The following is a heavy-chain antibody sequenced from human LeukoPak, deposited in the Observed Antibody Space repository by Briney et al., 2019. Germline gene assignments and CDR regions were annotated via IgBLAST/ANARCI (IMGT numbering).Heavy chain of an antibody. V-gene: IGHV4-59*01. J-gene: IGHJ3*02. D-gene: IGHD2-15*01. CDR1: GGSISSYY. CDR2: IYYSGST. Sequence: PSETLSLTCTVSGGSISSYYWSWIRQPPGKGLERIGYIYYSGSTNYNPSLKSRVTISVDTSKNQFSLKLSSVTAADTAVYYCARDGVVAATDDAFDIWGQGTMGTVSA. CDR3: ARDGVVAATDDAFDI.